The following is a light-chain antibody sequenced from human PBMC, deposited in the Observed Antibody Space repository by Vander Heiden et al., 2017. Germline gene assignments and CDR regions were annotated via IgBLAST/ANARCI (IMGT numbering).Light chain of an antibody. J-gene: IGLJ2*01. Sequence: QSVLTQPPYVSAAPGQKVTISCSGGSSNIGNNYVSWYQQLTGTAPNLLIYDNNKRPSGLPDRFSGSTSGTSTTLGITGLQTGDEADYYCGTWDSSLSAPVFGGGTKLTVL. CDR3: GTWDSSLSAPV. CDR1: SSNIGNNY. CDR2: DNN. V-gene: IGLV1-51*01.